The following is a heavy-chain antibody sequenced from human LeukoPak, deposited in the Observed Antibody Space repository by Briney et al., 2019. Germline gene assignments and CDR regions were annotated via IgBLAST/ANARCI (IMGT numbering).Heavy chain of an antibody. J-gene: IGHJ3*02. D-gene: IGHD2-21*02. CDR1: GGSISSYY. V-gene: IGHV4-59*01. CDR2: IYYSGST. CDR3: ARLTAIDAFDI. Sequence: PSETLSLTCTVSGGSISSYYWSWIRQPAGKGLEWIGYIYYSGSTNYNPSLKSRVTISVDTSKNQFSLKLSSVTAADTAVYYCARLTAIDAFDIWGQETMVTVSS.